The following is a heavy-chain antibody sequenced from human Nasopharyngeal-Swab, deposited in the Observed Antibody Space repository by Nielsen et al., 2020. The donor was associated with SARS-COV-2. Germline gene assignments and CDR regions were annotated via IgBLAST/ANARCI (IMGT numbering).Heavy chain of an antibody. J-gene: IGHJ6*02. D-gene: IGHD5-12*01. CDR2: IYPRDSDT. Sequence: GESLKISCKGSGYSFPSYWIAWVRQMPGKGLEWMGLIYPRDSDTRYSPSFQGQVTISADKSISTAYLQWSSLKASDTAMYYCVRPEGVATSFKYYFQYGMDVWGQGTMVTVPS. CDR1: GYSFPSYW. V-gene: IGHV5-51*01. CDR3: VRPEGVATSFKYYFQYGMDV.